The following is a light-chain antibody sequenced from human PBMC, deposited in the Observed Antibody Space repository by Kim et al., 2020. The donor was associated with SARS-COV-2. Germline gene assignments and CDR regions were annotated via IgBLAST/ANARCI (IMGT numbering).Light chain of an antibody. CDR1: KLGDKY. CDR2: QDS. V-gene: IGLV3-1*01. CDR3: QAWDSSTEV. J-gene: IGLJ3*02. Sequence: SYELTQPPSVSVSPGQTASITCSGDKLGDKYACWYQQKPGQSPVLVIYQDSKRPSGIPERFSGSNSGNTATLTISGTQAMDEADYYCQAWDSSTEVFGGGNQLTVL.